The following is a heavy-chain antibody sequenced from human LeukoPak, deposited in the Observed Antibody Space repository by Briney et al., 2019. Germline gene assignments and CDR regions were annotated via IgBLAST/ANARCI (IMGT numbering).Heavy chain of an antibody. V-gene: IGHV4-59*01. CDR1: GGSISSYY. J-gene: IGHJ4*02. Sequence: SETLSLTCTVSGGSISSYYWSWIRQPPGKGLEWIGYIYYSGSTNYNPSLKSRVTISVDMSKNQFSLKLSSVTAADTAVYYCAREEAGANDYWGQGTLVTVPS. CDR2: IYYSGST. D-gene: IGHD1-26*01. CDR3: AREEAGANDY.